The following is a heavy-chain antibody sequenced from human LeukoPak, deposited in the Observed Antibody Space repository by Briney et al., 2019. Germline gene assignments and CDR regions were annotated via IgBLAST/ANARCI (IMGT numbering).Heavy chain of an antibody. CDR1: GDSVSSNSAV. D-gene: IGHD3-9*01. J-gene: IGHJ4*02. V-gene: IGHV6-1*01. CDR3: ARGDIAFDY. CDR2: TYYRSRWNK. Sequence: SQTLSLTCAVSGDSVSSNSAVWNWIRQAPSRGLEWLGKTYYRSRWNKGYAISVKSRISINPDTSKNQFTLQLNSVTPEDAAVYYCARGDIAFDYWGQGILVTVSS.